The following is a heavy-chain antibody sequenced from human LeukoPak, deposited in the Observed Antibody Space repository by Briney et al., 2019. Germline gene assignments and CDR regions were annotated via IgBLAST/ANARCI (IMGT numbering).Heavy chain of an antibody. CDR3: ATGYDNSGYYQY. J-gene: IGHJ4*02. CDR2: ISSNGGTT. D-gene: IGHD3-22*01. Sequence: GGSLRLSCAASGFTFSNYGLHWVRQAPGKGLGYVSAISSNGGTTYYANYVKGRFTISRDNSKNTLYLQMGSLRAEDVAVYYCATGYDNSGYYQYWGQGTLVTVSS. CDR1: GFTFSNYG. V-gene: IGHV3-64*01.